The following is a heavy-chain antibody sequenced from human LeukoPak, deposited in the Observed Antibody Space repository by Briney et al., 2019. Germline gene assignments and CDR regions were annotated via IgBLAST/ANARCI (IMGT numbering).Heavy chain of an antibody. V-gene: IGHV1-18*04. D-gene: IGHD4-17*01. J-gene: IGHJ4*02. CDR2: ISVYNGNT. CDR1: GYSFTGYY. Sequence: GASVKVSCKASGYSFTGYYMHWVRQAPGQGLEWMGWISVYNGNTNYAQKLQGRVTMTTDTSTSTAYMELRSLRSDDTAMYYCALDGDYATSGDYWGQGTLVTVSS. CDR3: ALDGDYATSGDY.